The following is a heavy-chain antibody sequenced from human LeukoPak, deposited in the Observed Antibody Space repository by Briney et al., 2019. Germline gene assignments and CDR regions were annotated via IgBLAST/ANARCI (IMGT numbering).Heavy chain of an antibody. V-gene: IGHV3-7*01. CDR1: GFTFSSYW. J-gene: IGHJ4*02. D-gene: IGHD2-2*01. CDR3: ARDPIGYCSSTSCSPR. CDR2: IKQDGSEK. Sequence: GGSLRLSCAASGFTFSSYWMSWLRQAPGKGLEWVANIKQDGSEKYYVDSVKGRFTISRDKAKNSLYLQMNSLRAEDTAVYYCARDPIGYCSSTSCSPRWGQGTLVTVSS.